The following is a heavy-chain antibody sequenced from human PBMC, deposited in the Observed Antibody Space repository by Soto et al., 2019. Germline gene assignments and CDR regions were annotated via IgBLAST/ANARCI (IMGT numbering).Heavy chain of an antibody. Sequence: ASVKVSCKASGYTFTGYYMHWVRQAPGQGLEWMGWINPNSGGTNYAQKFQGRVTMTRDTSISTAYMELSGLRSDDTAVYYCARDSGSGSYYDYYYYYGMDVWGQGTTVTVSS. CDR3: ARDSGSGSYYDYYYYYGMDV. V-gene: IGHV1-2*02. CDR2: INPNSGGT. CDR1: GYTFTGYY. J-gene: IGHJ6*02. D-gene: IGHD1-26*01.